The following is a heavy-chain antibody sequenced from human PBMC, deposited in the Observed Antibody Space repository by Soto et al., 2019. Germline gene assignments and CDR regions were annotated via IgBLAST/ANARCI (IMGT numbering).Heavy chain of an antibody. CDR1: GFTFSSYA. J-gene: IGHJ4*02. CDR3: ARVRSGRYEFDY. V-gene: IGHV3-30-3*01. D-gene: IGHD6-19*01. Sequence: QVQLVESGGGVVQPGRSLRLSCAASGFTFSSYAMHWVRQAPGKGLEWVAVISYDGSNKYYADSVKGRFTISRDNSKNTLYLQMNSLRAEDTAVYYCARVRSGRYEFDYWGQGTLVTVSS. CDR2: ISYDGSNK.